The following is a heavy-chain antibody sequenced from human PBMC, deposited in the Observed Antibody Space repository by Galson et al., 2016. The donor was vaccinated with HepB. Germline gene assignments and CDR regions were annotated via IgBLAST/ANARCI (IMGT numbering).Heavy chain of an antibody. V-gene: IGHV6-1*01. CDR3: AREVRYSPSGGMVV. Sequence: CAISGDSVSSSTAAWIWIRQSPSRGLEWLGRTYYRSKWYNEYAVSVKSRITITPDTSKNQFSLQLGSVTPEDTAVYYCAREVRYSPSGGMVVWGQGTTVTVS. D-gene: IGHD3-9*01. J-gene: IGHJ6*02. CDR1: GDSVSSSTAA. CDR2: TYYRSKWYN.